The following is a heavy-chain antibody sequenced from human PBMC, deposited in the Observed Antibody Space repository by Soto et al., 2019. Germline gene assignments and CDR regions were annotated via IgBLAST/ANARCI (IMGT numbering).Heavy chain of an antibody. CDR3: ARDSNYDFWSGTHYGMDV. J-gene: IGHJ6*02. Sequence: PGGSLRLSCAASGFTFSSYEMNWVRQAPGKGLEWVSYISSSGSTIYYADSVKGRFTISRDNAKNSLYLQMNSLRDEDTAVYYCARDSNYDFWSGTHYGMDVWGQGTTVTVSS. CDR2: ISSSGSTI. V-gene: IGHV3-48*03. D-gene: IGHD3-3*01. CDR1: GFTFSSYE.